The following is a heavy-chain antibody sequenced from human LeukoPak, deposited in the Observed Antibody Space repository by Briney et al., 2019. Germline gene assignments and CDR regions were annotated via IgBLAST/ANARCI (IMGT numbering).Heavy chain of an antibody. J-gene: IGHJ3*02. CDR2: INHSGST. D-gene: IGHD4-23*01. Sequence: PSETLSLTCAVYGGSFSGYYWSWIRQPPGKGLEWIGEINHSGSTNYNPSLKSRVTISVDTSKNQFSLKLSSVTAADTAVYYCARGTNSTFDIWGQGTMVTVSS. CDR3: ARGTNSTFDI. CDR1: GGSFSGYY. V-gene: IGHV4-34*01.